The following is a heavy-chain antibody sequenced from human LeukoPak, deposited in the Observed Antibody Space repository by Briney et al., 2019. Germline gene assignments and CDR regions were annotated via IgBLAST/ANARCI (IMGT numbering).Heavy chain of an antibody. D-gene: IGHD6-13*01. CDR1: GGSISSYY. CDR2: IYYSGST. V-gene: IGHV4-59*01. J-gene: IGHJ5*02. CDR3: ARAPTSWYSSRSNWFDP. Sequence: SETLSLACTVSGGSISSYYWSWIRQPPGKGLEWIGYIYYSGSTNYNPSLKSRVTISVDTSKNQFSLKLSSVTAADTAVYYCARAPTSWYSSRSNWFDPWGQGTLVTVSS.